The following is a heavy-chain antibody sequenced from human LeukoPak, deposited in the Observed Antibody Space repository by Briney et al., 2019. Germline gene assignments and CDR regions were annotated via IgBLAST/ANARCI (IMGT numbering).Heavy chain of an antibody. D-gene: IGHD3-22*01. CDR2: INHSGSS. Sequence: PSETLSLTCAVYGGSFSGYYWTWIRQPPGKGLEWIGEINHSGSSNYNPSLKSRVTIAVDTSKNQFSLKLSSVTAADTAVYYCARDYYDSSGYSEHDAFDIWGQGTMVTVSS. V-gene: IGHV4-34*01. CDR3: ARDYYDSSGYSEHDAFDI. CDR1: GGSFSGYY. J-gene: IGHJ3*02.